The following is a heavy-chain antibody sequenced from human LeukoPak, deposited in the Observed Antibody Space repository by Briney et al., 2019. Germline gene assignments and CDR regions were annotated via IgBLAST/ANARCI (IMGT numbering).Heavy chain of an antibody. D-gene: IGHD3-16*02. CDR3: AKLYIWGSYRPYYFDY. J-gene: IGHJ4*02. CDR1: GFTFSDFA. CDR2: ISDGGSIT. V-gene: IGHV3-23*01. Sequence: GGSLRLSCAASGFTFSDFAMSWVRQAPGKGLEWVSTISDGGSITYYADSVKGRFTISRDNSKNTLFLQMGSLRAEDTAVYYCAKLYIWGSYRPYYFDYXXXGTLVTVSS.